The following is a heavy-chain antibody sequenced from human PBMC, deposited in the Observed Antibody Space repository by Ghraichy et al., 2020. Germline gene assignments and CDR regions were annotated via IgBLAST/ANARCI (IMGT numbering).Heavy chain of an antibody. V-gene: IGHV4-59*01. CDR2: ISYSGST. J-gene: IGHJ4*02. CDR3: ARGPNRFYFNY. CDR1: GGSINSYY. Sequence: SETLSLTCTVSGGSINSYYWSWIRQPPGKGLEWIGYISYSGSTNYNPSLKSRVTISLDTSKNQFSLKLSSVTAVDTAVYYCARGPNRFYFNYWGRGTLVTVSS. D-gene: IGHD1-14*01.